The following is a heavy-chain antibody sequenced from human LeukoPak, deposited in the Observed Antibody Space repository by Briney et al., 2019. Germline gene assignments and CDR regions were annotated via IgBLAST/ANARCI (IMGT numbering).Heavy chain of an antibody. CDR2: ISYDGSNK. CDR3: AREVGTIYGMDV. CDR1: GFIFSSYA. D-gene: IGHD3-10*01. Sequence: GGSLRLSRAASGFIFSSYAMHWVRQAPGKGLEWVAVISYDGSNKYYADSVKGRFTISRDNSKNTLYLQMNSLRAEDTAVYYCAREVGTIYGMDVWGQGTTVTVSS. V-gene: IGHV3-30*04. J-gene: IGHJ6*02.